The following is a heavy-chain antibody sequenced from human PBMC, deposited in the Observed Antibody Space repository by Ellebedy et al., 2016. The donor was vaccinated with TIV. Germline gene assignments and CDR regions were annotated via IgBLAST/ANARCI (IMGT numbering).Heavy chain of an antibody. CDR2: INPNSGGT. D-gene: IGHD5/OR15-5a*01. J-gene: IGHJ4*02. CDR3: TRDLTNIVSGDY. V-gene: IGHV1-2*02. CDR1: GYTFTDYY. Sequence: AASVKVSCKTSGYTFTDYYIHWVRQAPGQGLEWMAWINPNSGGTNYAQKFQGRVTVTRDTFTSTAFLELSRLRSDDTAVYYCTRDLTNIVSGDYWGQGTLVTVSS.